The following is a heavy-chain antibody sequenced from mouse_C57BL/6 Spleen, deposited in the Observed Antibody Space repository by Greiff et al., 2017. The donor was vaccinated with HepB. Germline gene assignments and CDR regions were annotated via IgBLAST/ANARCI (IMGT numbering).Heavy chain of an antibody. CDR1: GYTFTSYW. CDR2: IHPNSGST. Sequence: QVQLQQSGAELVKPGASVKLSCKASGYTFTSYWMHWVKQRPGQGLEWIGMIHPNSGSTNYNEKFKSKATLTVDKSSSTAYMQLSSLTSEDSAVYYCASEGQFITTVVGYFDVWGTGTTVTVSS. CDR3: ASEGQFITTVVGYFDV. V-gene: IGHV1-64*01. D-gene: IGHD1-1*01. J-gene: IGHJ1*03.